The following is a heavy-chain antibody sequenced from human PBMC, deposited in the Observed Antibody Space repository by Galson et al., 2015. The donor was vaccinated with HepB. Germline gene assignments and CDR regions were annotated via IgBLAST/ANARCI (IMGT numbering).Heavy chain of an antibody. J-gene: IGHJ3*02. CDR1: GYIFNNYA. CDR3: ARGRYGDYANDAFDI. CDR2: INTNSGNP. Sequence: SVKVSCKASGYIFNNYATNWVRQAPGQGLEWMGWINTNSGNPTYAQGFTGRFAFSLDTSVITAYLQIRSLKAEDTAVYYCARGRYGDYANDAFDIWGQGTMVTVS. D-gene: IGHD4-17*01. V-gene: IGHV7-4-1*01.